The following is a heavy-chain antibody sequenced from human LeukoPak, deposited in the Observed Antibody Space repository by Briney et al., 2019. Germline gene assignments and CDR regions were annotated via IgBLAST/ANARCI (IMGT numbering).Heavy chain of an antibody. CDR2: ISYSGNT. V-gene: IGHV4-59*01. CDR3: ATRPPGESYVPYFDF. J-gene: IGHJ4*02. D-gene: IGHD3-16*01. Sequence: SETLSLTCTVSGGSISSYYWSWIRQPPGKGLEWIGYISYSGNTNYNPSLKSRVTISVDTSKNQFSLKLRSVTAADTAVYYCATRPPGESYVPYFDFWGQGTPVTVSS. CDR1: GGSISSYY.